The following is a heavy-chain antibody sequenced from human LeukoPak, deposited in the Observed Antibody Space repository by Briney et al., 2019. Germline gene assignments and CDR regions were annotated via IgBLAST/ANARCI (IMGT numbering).Heavy chain of an antibody. D-gene: IGHD3-22*01. J-gene: IGHJ4*02. CDR2: IYSGGST. CDR3: AKVLSKGGGYYLTDY. Sequence: GGSLRLSCAASGFTVGSNYMSWVRQAPGKGLEWVSFIYSGGSTYYADSVKGRFTISSDNSKNTLYLQMNSLRPEDTAVYYCAKVLSKGGGYYLTDYWGQGTLVTVSS. CDR1: GFTVGSNY. V-gene: IGHV3-53*05.